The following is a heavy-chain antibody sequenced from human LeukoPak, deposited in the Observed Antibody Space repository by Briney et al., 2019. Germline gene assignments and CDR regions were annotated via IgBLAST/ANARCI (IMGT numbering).Heavy chain of an antibody. V-gene: IGHV4-61*01. J-gene: IGHJ4*02. CDR2: IYYSGST. CDR1: GDSVNSGSYY. D-gene: IGHD3-10*01. CDR3: ASGDFDN. Sequence: SETLSLTCTVSGDSVNSGSYYWSWIRQPPGKGLEWIGNIYYSGSTNYTPSLRSRVTISLDTSKNQFSLKLSSVTAADTAVYYCASGDFDNWGQGTLVTASS.